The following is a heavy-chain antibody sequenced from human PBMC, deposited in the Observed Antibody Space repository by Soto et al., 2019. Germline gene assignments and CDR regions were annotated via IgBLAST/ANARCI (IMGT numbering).Heavy chain of an antibody. D-gene: IGHD3-10*01. CDR2: ISSGGGTT. J-gene: IGHJ6*02. V-gene: IGHV3-23*01. Sequence: EVQLLESGGGLVQPGGSLRLSCAASGFTFSNYAMTWVRQAPGKGLEWVSTISSGGGTTYYADSVKGRFTISRDNSKNTLSLQMNSLRAEDTAVYYCAKGGRTHRSDVWGQGTTVTVSS. CDR1: GFTFSNYA. CDR3: AKGGRTHRSDV.